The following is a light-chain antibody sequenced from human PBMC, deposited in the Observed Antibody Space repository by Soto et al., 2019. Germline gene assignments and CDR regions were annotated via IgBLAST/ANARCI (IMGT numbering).Light chain of an antibody. Sequence: QSVLTQPPSASGTPGQRVTISCSGSSSNIGRNYVYWYQQLPGTAPKLLIYRNNQRPSGVPDRFSGSKSGTSASLAISGLRSEDEADYYRTAWDGSLSVWVFGGGTKLTVL. CDR1: SSNIGRNY. CDR3: TAWDGSLSVWV. CDR2: RNN. V-gene: IGLV1-47*01. J-gene: IGLJ3*02.